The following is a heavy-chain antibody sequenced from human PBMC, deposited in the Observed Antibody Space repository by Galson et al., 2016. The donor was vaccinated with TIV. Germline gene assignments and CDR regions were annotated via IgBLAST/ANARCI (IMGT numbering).Heavy chain of an antibody. J-gene: IGHJ6*02. V-gene: IGHV3-33*01. CDR1: GFSFSSYG. D-gene: IGHD2/OR15-2a*01. CDR3: AREFYLNYYYGMDV. Sequence: SLRLSCAASGFSFSSYGMHWVRQAPGKGLEWVTFIWYDGSNKYYTDSVKGRFTISRDNYKNTLYLQMNSLRAEDTAVYFCAREFYLNYYYGMDVWGQGTTVTVSS. CDR2: IWYDGSNK.